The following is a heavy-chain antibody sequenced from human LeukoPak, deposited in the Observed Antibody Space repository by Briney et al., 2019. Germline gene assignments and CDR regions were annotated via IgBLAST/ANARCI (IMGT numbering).Heavy chain of an antibody. V-gene: IGHV3-9*01. D-gene: IGHD3-22*01. J-gene: IGHJ3*02. CDR3: ARDFTGTTYYYDSSPEGNAFDI. CDR1: GFTFDDYA. Sequence: PGRSLRLSCAASGFTFDDYAMHWVRQAPGKGLEWVSGISWNSGSIGYADSVKGRFTISRDNSKNTLYLQMNSLRAEDTAVYYCARDFTGTTYYYDSSPEGNAFDIWGQGTMVTVSS. CDR2: ISWNSGSI.